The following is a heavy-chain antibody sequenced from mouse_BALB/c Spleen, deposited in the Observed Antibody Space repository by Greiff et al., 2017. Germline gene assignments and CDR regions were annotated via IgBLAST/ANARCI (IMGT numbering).Heavy chain of an antibody. CDR1: GFSLTSYG. CDR2: IWAGGST. Sequence: VKLVESGPGLVAPSQSLSITCTVSGFSLTSYGVHWVRQPPGKGLEWLGVIWAGGSTNYNSALMSRLSISKDNSKSQVFLKMNSLQTDDTAMYYCARVGGRAYWGQGTLVTVSA. V-gene: IGHV2-9*02. J-gene: IGHJ3*01. D-gene: IGHD3-3*01. CDR3: ARVGGRAY.